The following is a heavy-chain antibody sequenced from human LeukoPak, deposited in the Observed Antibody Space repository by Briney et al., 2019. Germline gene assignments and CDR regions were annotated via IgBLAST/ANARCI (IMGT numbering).Heavy chain of an antibody. CDR1: GFTFSTYG. V-gene: IGHV3-33*01. D-gene: IGHD1-1*01. CDR2: IWYDGSYK. Sequence: GGSLRLSCAASGFTFSTYGMHWVRQAPGKGLEWVAVIWYDGSYKYYADSVKGRFTISRDNSKNTLHLQMNSLRAEDTAVYYCARGTTGTFDYWGQGTLVTVSS. CDR3: ARGTTGTFDY. J-gene: IGHJ4*02.